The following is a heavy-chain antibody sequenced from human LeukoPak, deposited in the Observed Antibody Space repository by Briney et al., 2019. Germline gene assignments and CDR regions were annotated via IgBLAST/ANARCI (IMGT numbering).Heavy chain of an antibody. CDR2: VYYSGST. CDR1: GGSISSDY. D-gene: IGHD5-18*01. V-gene: IGHV4-59*08. J-gene: IGHJ4*02. Sequence: SETLSLTCTVSGGSISSDYWSWIRQPPGKGLEWIGYVYYSGSTNYNPSLTSRVTISLDTSKNQFSLSLSSVTAADTAVYYCAKYTAVARGSFGYWGQGTLVTVSS. CDR3: AKYTAVARGSFGY.